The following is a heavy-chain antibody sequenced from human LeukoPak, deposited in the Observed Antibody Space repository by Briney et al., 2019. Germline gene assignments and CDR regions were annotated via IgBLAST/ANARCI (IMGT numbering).Heavy chain of an antibody. CDR2: ISYDGSNK. CDR3: ATNGGLVVPAAIDIPFDY. CDR1: GFTFSSYA. J-gene: IGHJ4*02. Sequence: GGSLRLSCAASGFTFSSYAMHWVRQAPGKGLEWVAVISYDGSNKYYADSVKGRFTISRDNSKNTLYLQMNSLRSEDTAVYYCATNGGLVVPAAIDIPFDYWGQGTLVTVSS. D-gene: IGHD2-2*02. V-gene: IGHV3-30-3*01.